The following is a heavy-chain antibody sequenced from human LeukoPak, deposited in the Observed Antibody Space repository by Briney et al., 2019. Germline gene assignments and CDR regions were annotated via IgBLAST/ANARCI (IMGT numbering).Heavy chain of an antibody. CDR1: GGSISSSTYY. J-gene: IGHJ4*02. V-gene: IGHV4-39*07. CDR2: IYYSGST. Sequence: SETLSLTCTVSGGSISSSTYYWGWIRQPPGKGLEWIGNIYYSGSTYYNPSLKSRVTISVDTSKNQFSLKLSSVTAADTAVYYCARAGSGSYWDTYRFDYWGQGTLVTVSS. D-gene: IGHD1-26*01. CDR3: ARAGSGSYWDTYRFDY.